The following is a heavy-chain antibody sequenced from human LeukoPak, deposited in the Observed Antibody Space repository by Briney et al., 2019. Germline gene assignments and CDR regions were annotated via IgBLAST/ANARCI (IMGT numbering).Heavy chain of an antibody. V-gene: IGHV1-46*01. Sequence: ASVKVSCKASGYSFTSYYMHWVRQAPGQGLEWMGIIDPSGGSTNYAQKFQGRITMSRDTSTSTVYMELSSLRSEDTAIYYCASLGSGSSPIIDFDYWGQGTLVTVSS. CDR2: IDPSGGST. CDR1: GYSFTSYY. D-gene: IGHD3-10*01. J-gene: IGHJ4*02. CDR3: ASLGSGSSPIIDFDY.